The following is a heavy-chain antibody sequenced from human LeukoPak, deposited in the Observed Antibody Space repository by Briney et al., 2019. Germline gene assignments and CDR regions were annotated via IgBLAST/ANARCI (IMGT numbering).Heavy chain of an antibody. D-gene: IGHD3-16*01. J-gene: IGHJ4*02. CDR1: GFTFSGYW. CDR3: ATDRYYFNTNAYTRFDY. Sequence: GGSLRLSCAASGFTFSGYWMTWVRQAPGKGLEWVAHIKQNGVEKNYVDSVKGRFTISRDNAKNSLDLQMTSLRAEDTAVYYCATDRYYFNTNAYTRFDYWGQGTLVTVSS. V-gene: IGHV3-7*01. CDR2: IKQNGVEK.